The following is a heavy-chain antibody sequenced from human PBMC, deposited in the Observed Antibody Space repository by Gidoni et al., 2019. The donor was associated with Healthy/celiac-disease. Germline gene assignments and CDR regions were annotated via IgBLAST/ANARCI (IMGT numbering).Heavy chain of an antibody. CDR1: GFTFSNAW. D-gene: IGHD3-16*02. J-gene: IGHJ4*02. CDR2: IKSKTDGGTT. Sequence: EVQLVESGGGLVKPGGSLRLSCAASGFTFSNAWMSWVRQAPGKGLEWVGRIKSKTDGGTTDYAAPVKGRFTISRDDSKNTLYLQMNSLKTEDTAVYYCTTAGRLGELSLSAGGPFDYWGQGTLVTVSS. CDR3: TTAGRLGELSLSAGGPFDY. V-gene: IGHV3-15*01.